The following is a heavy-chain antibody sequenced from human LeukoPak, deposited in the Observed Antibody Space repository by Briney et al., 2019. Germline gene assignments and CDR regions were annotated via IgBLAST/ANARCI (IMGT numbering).Heavy chain of an antibody. CDR2: IYISGST. CDR1: GGSISTYY. CDR3: ARGKAGGRFDY. Sequence: SETLSLTCTVSGGSISTYYWNWIRQPAGKGLEWIGRIYISGSTNYKPSLKSRVTMSVGTSKNQFSLQLSSVTAADTAVYYCARGKAGGRFDYWGQGTLVTVSS. J-gene: IGHJ4*02. D-gene: IGHD3-16*01. V-gene: IGHV4-4*07.